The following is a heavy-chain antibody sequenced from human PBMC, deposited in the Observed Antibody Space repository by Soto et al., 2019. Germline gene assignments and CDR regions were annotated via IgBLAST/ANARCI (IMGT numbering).Heavy chain of an antibody. CDR1: GYTFTSYG. V-gene: IGHV1-18*01. Sequence: ASVKVSCKASGYTFTSYGISWVRQAPGQGLEWMGWISAYNGNTNYAQKLQGRVTMTTDTSTSTAYMELRSLRSDDTAVYYCGRSGGYNQNYYYYYYMDVWGKGTTVTVSS. D-gene: IGHD3-22*01. CDR3: GRSGGYNQNYYYYYYMDV. CDR2: ISAYNGNT. J-gene: IGHJ6*03.